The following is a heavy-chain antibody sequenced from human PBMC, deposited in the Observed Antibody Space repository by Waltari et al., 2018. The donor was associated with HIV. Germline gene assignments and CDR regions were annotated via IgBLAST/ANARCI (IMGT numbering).Heavy chain of an antibody. CDR2: MNRYGASK. Sequence: QVKLVETGGGVVKPGGSLRPSCVASGFTFSDSYMDWSRQTPGKGLQWISYMNRYGASKFYADSVKGRFSMSRDNDRKTVYLHLNGLRGDDTAIYYCARAIYDASGWSLTLVDHWGQGTLVTVSS. J-gene: IGHJ5*02. D-gene: IGHD3-22*01. CDR1: GFTFSDSY. CDR3: ARAIYDASGWSLTLVDH. V-gene: IGHV3-11*01.